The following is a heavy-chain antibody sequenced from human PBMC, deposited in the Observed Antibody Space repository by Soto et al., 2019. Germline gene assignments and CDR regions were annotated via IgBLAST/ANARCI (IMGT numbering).Heavy chain of an antibody. CDR1: GFTFSSYG. CDR3: ARDMTYYDILTGYYRYYYYGMDV. J-gene: IGHJ6*02. D-gene: IGHD3-9*01. V-gene: IGHV3-33*01. CDR2: IWYDGSNK. Sequence: QPGGSLRLSCAASGFTFSSYGMHWVRQAPGKGLEWVAVIWYDGSNKYYADSVKGRFTISRDNSKNTLYLQMNSLRAEDTAVYYCARDMTYYDILTGYYRYYYYGMDVWGQGTTVTVSS.